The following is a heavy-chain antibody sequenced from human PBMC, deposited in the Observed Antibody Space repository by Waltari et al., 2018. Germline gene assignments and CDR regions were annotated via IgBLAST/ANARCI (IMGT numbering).Heavy chain of an antibody. CDR2: IIPIFGTA. Sequence: QVQLVQSGAEVKKPGSSVKVSCKASGGTFSSYAISWVRQAPGQGLEWMGGIIPIFGTANYAQKFQGRVTITTDESTSTAYMELSSLRSEDTAVYYCARDNSEAVAGIRGYMDVWGKGTTVTVSS. CDR1: GGTFSSYA. D-gene: IGHD6-19*01. V-gene: IGHV1-69*05. J-gene: IGHJ6*03. CDR3: ARDNSEAVAGIRGYMDV.